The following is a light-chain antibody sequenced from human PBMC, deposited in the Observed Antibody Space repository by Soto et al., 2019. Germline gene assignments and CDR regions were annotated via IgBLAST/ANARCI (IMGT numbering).Light chain of an antibody. J-gene: IGLJ2*01. CDR1: RSDVGGYNY. V-gene: IGLV2-14*01. Sequence: QSALTQPASVSGSPGQSITISCTGTRSDVGGYNYVSWYQQHPGKAPKLMIYEVSNRPSGVSNRFSGSKSGNTASLTISGLQAEDEADYYCSSYTSSSTPLVFGGGTKVTVL. CDR2: EVS. CDR3: SSYTSSSTPLV.